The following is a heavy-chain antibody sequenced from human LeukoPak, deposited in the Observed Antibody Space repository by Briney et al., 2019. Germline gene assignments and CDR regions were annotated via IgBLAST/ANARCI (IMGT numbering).Heavy chain of an antibody. CDR3: ARVVVSSSSDYFDY. Sequence: PGGSLRLSCAASGFTFTSYTIHWVRQAPGKGLEWMAVISSDGSNKYYADSVKGRFTISRDNSKNTLSLQMNSLRAEDTAVYYCARVVVSSSSDYFDYWGQGTLVTVSS. D-gene: IGHD6-6*01. CDR2: ISSDGSNK. V-gene: IGHV3-30*01. J-gene: IGHJ4*02. CDR1: GFTFTSYT.